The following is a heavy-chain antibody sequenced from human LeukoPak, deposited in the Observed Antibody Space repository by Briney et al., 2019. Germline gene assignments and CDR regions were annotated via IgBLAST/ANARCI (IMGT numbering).Heavy chain of an antibody. CDR1: GFTFSSYA. V-gene: IGHV3-23*01. Sequence: GGSLRLSCAASGFTFSSYAMSWVRQAPGKGLEWVSAISGSGGSTYYADSVKGRFTISRDNSKNTLYLQMNSLRAEDTAVYYCAKDLRYFDWLLPLDYWGQGTLVTVSS. J-gene: IGHJ4*02. CDR3: AKDLRYFDWLLPLDY. CDR2: ISGSGGST. D-gene: IGHD3-9*01.